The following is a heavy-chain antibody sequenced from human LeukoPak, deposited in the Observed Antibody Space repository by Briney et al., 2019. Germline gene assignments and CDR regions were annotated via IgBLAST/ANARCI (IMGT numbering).Heavy chain of an antibody. D-gene: IGHD3-16*02. V-gene: IGHV4-34*01. CDR1: GGSFSGYY. J-gene: IGHJ4*02. CDR3: ARASSHYDYVWGSYRFFDY. CDR2: INHSGST. Sequence: PSETLSLTCAVYGGSFSGYYWSWIRQPPGKGLEWIGEINHSGSTNYNPSLKSRVTISVDTSKNQFSLKLSSVTAADTAVYYCARASSHYDYVWGSYRFFDYWGPGTLVTVSS.